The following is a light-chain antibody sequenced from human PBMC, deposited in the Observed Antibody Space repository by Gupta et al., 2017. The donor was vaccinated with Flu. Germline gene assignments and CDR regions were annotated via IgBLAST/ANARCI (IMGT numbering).Light chain of an antibody. CDR1: NTDVGAYDY. Sequence: QSALTQPRSVSGSPGQSVTISCTATNTDVGAYDYVSWYQQHPGEAPKFIIYEVTERPSGVPDRFSGSKSGNTASLTISGLQAEDEADYYCCSYAGDYGFVFGTGTKVTVL. CDR3: CSYAGDYGFV. V-gene: IGLV2-11*01. J-gene: IGLJ1*01. CDR2: EVT.